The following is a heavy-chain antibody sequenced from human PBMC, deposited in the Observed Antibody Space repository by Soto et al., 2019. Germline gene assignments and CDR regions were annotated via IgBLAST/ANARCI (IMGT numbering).Heavy chain of an antibody. CDR3: AREQLLGYCSGGSCYGGDY. J-gene: IGHJ4*02. Sequence: PGGSLRFSCAASGFTFSSYWMSWVRQAPGKGLEWVANIKQDGSEKYYVDSVKGRFTISRDNAKNSLYLQMNSLRAEDTAVYYCAREQLLGYCSGGSCYGGDYWGQGTLVTVSS. V-gene: IGHV3-7*01. CDR2: IKQDGSEK. D-gene: IGHD2-15*01. CDR1: GFTFSSYW.